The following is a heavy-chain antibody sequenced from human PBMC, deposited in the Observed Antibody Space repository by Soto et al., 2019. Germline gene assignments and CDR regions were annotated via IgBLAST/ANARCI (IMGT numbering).Heavy chain of an antibody. D-gene: IGHD2-8*01. CDR3: ARARPRYCTNGVCYTVSDWFDP. CDR1: GGSISSGDYY. CDR2: IYYSGST. J-gene: IGHJ5*02. V-gene: IGHV4-30-4*01. Sequence: SETLSLTCTVSGGSISSGDYYWSWIRQPPGKGLEWIGYIYYSGSTYYNPSLKSRVTISVDTSKNQFSLKLSSVTAADTAVYYCARARPRYCTNGVCYTVSDWFDPWGQGTLVTVSS.